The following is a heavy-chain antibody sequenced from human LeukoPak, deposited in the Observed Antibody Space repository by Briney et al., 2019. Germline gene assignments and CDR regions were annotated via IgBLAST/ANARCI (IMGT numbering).Heavy chain of an antibody. D-gene: IGHD3-16*01. CDR2: SKNDGSST. Sequence: GGSLRLSCAVSGFTSSGYWMHWVGQAPGKGLVWVSRSKNDGSSTSYADSVKGRFTISRDNAKNTLYLQMNSLRAEDTAVYYCSRRPLQVGGQPDASDIWGQGTMVTVS. J-gene: IGHJ3*02. CDR3: SRRPLQVGGQPDASDI. V-gene: IGHV3-74*01. CDR1: GFTSSGYW.